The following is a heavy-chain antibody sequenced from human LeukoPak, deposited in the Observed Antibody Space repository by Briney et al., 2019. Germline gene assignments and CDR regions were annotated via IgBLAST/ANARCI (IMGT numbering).Heavy chain of an antibody. V-gene: IGHV4-39*01. D-gene: IGHD5/OR15-5a*01. Sequence: WETLSLTCNVSGGSISSNTYFWGWIRRPPGKGLEWIGSIRYSGSTYYNPSLKSRVTISVDTSNNQFSLYLTSLTAADTAVYYCATSDTVSTYNWFDPWGLGTLATVS. CDR1: GGSISSNTYF. CDR2: IRYSGST. CDR3: ATSDTVSTYNWFDP. J-gene: IGHJ5*02.